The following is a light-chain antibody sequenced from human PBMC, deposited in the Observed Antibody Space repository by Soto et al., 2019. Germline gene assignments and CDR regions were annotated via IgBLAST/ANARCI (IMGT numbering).Light chain of an antibody. Sequence: EIVLTQSPGTLSSSPGEGATLSCRASQTVSRNYLGWYQQKPGQAPRLLIYDASSRATGIPDRFSGSGSGTDFTLIISRLEPDDFAVYYCQQYGNSPVTFGQGTRLDVK. CDR3: QQYGNSPVT. CDR1: QTVSRNY. V-gene: IGKV3-20*01. CDR2: DAS. J-gene: IGKJ5*01.